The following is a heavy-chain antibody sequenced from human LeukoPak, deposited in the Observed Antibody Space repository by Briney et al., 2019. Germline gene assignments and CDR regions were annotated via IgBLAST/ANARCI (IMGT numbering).Heavy chain of an antibody. V-gene: IGHV1-46*01. J-gene: IGHJ6*02. CDR1: GYTFTSYY. CDR2: INPSGGGT. CDR3: ATYCSSTSCYTSTSGSYYYYYGMDV. D-gene: IGHD2-2*02. Sequence: GASVKVSCKASGYTFTSYYMHWVRQAPGQGLEWMGIINPSGGGTSYAQKFQGRVTMTRDTSTSTVYMELSSLRSEDTAVYYCATYCSSTSCYTSTSGSYYYYYGMDVWGQGTTVTVSS.